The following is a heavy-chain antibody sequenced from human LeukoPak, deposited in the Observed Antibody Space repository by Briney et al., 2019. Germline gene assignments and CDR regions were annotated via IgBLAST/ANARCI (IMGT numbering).Heavy chain of an antibody. CDR2: IKQDGGDI. V-gene: IGHV3-7*03. CDR1: GFTFSSYR. CDR3: ARAGLYNWNYEGTAYFDY. J-gene: IGHJ4*02. D-gene: IGHD1-7*01. Sequence: GGSLRLSCAVSGFTFSSYRMSWVRQAPGKGLEWVANIKQDGGDIYYVDSVKGRFTISRDSAKNSLYLQMNSLRAEDTALYYCARAGLYNWNYEGTAYFDYWGQGTLVTVSS.